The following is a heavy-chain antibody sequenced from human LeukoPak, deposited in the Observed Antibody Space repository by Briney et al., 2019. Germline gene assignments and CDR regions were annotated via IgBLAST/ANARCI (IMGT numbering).Heavy chain of an antibody. Sequence: PGGALRLSCAASGFRFNTYWMSWVRQAPGKGLEGVAHIKQYGNEKYYADSVKGRFTISRDTGKNSLDLQMNSLRADDTAVYYCARDTLGEGEDANYAVYYFDYWGQGTVVTVSS. CDR3: ARDTLGEGEDANYAVYYFDY. D-gene: IGHD4/OR15-4a*01. CDR2: IKQYGNEK. J-gene: IGHJ4*02. CDR1: GFRFNTYW. V-gene: IGHV3-7*01.